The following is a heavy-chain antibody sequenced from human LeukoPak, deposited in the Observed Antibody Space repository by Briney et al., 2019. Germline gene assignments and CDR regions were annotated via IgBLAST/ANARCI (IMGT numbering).Heavy chain of an antibody. J-gene: IGHJ3*02. CDR3: ARPWGIAAAGDAFDI. CDR1: GYSFTSYW. Sequence: GESLKISCKGSGYSFTSYWIGWVRQMPGKGLEWMGIIYPGGSDTRYSPSFQGQVTISADKSISTAYLQWSSLKASATAMYYCARPWGIAAAGDAFDIWGQGTMVTVSS. D-gene: IGHD6-13*01. V-gene: IGHV5-51*01. CDR2: IYPGGSDT.